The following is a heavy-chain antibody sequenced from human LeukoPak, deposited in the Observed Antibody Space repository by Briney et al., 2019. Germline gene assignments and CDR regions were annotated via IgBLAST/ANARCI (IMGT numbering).Heavy chain of an antibody. Sequence: ASVKVSCKASGYTFTGYLMHWVRQAPGQGLEWMGWISPNSGDTKYAQKFQGRVTMTRDTSISTAYMELSSLRFDDTAVYYCVRALSTVATWLYLWGRGTLVTVSS. D-gene: IGHD4-17*01. J-gene: IGHJ2*01. CDR3: VRALSTVATWLYL. CDR2: ISPNSGDT. CDR1: GYTFTGYL. V-gene: IGHV1-2*02.